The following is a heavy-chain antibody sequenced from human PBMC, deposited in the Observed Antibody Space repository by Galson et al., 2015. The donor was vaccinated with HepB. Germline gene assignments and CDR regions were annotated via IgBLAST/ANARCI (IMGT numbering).Heavy chain of an antibody. CDR3: ARDRLGTYYDFSDGMDV. J-gene: IGHJ6*02. V-gene: IGHV1-69*13. CDR1: GGIFNNYG. D-gene: IGHD3-3*01. CDR2: IIPSLITA. Sequence: SVKVSCKASGGIFNNYGISWVRQAPGQGLEWMGGIIPSLITANYAQKFQGRVTITADESTGTAYMQLNSLRSEDTAIYFCARDRLGTYYDFSDGMDVWGQGTTVTVSS.